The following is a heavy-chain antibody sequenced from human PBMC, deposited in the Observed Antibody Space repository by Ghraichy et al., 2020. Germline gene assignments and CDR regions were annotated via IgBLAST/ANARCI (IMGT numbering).Heavy chain of an antibody. Sequence: LSLTCAASGFTFSSYAMSWVRQAPGKGLEWVSAISGSGGSTYYADSVKGRFTISRDNSKNTLYLQMNSLRAEDTAVYYCAKDRGAMIVVVIPYWGQGTLVTVSS. V-gene: IGHV3-23*01. D-gene: IGHD3-22*01. J-gene: IGHJ4*02. CDR3: AKDRGAMIVVVIPY. CDR1: GFTFSSYA. CDR2: ISGSGGST.